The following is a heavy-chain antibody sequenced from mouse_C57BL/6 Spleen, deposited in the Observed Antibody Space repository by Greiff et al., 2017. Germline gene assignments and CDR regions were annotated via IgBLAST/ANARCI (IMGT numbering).Heavy chain of an antibody. CDR2: IYPGDGDT. D-gene: IGHD1-1*01. V-gene: IGHV1-82*01. CDR1: GYAFSSSW. Sequence: QVQLQQSGPELVKPGASVKISCKASGYAFSSSWMNWVKQRPGKGLEWIGRIYPGDGDTNYNGKFKGKATLTADKSSSTAYMQLSSLTSEDSAVYFCANYGSSYPLFVWGTGTTVTVSS. J-gene: IGHJ1*03. CDR3: ANYGSSYPLFV.